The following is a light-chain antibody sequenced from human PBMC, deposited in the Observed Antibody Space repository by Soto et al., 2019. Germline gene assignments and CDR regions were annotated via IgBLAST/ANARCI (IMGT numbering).Light chain of an antibody. V-gene: IGKV3-15*01. J-gene: IGKJ1*01. CDR2: DAS. CDR1: QSVRSS. CDR3: QQYNSWPET. Sequence: EIVMTQSPGTLSVSPGERATLFCRASQSVRSSLAWYQQKPGQAPRLFIYDASTRATGIPARFSGSGSGIEFTLTISSLQSEDFAVYYCQQYNSWPETFGQGTKVDIK.